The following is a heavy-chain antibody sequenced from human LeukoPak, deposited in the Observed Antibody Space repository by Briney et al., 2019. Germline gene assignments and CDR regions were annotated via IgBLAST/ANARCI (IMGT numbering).Heavy chain of an antibody. V-gene: IGHV3-11*01. Sequence: GGSLRLSCAASGFTVSSNYMSWVRQAPGKGLEWVSYISSSGSTVYYADSVKGRFTISGDNAKNSLYLQMNSLRAEDTAVYYCARSVAGGWVDYWGQGTLVTVSS. CDR1: GFTVSSNY. CDR2: ISSSGSTV. D-gene: IGHD6-19*01. CDR3: ARSVAGGWVDY. J-gene: IGHJ4*02.